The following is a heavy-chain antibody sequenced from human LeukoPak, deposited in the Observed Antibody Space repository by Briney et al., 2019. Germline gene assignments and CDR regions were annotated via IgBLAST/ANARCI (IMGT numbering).Heavy chain of an antibody. J-gene: IGHJ4*02. CDR1: GFTFSSYG. D-gene: IGHD3-10*01. CDR3: ARDWSRFGELSYY. V-gene: IGHV3-33*01. CDR2: IWYDGSNK. Sequence: GGSLRLSCAASGFTFSSYGMHWVRQAPGKGLEWVALIWYDGSNKYYADSVKGRFTISRDNSKNTLYLQMNSLRAEDTAVYYCARDWSRFGELSYYWGQGTLVTVSS.